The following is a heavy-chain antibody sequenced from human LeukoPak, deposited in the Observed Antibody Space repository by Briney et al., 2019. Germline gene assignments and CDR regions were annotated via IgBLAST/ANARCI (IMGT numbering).Heavy chain of an antibody. CDR2: IYTSGST. V-gene: IGHV4-4*07. CDR1: GGSIGSYY. J-gene: IGHJ4*02. D-gene: IGHD3-10*01. Sequence: SETLSLTCTVSGGSIGSYYWSWIRQPAGKGLEWIGRIYTSGSTNYNPSLKSRVTMSVDTSKNQFSLKLSSVTAADTAVYYCARVVYYGSGSSFDYWGQGTLVTVSS. CDR3: ARVVYYGSGSSFDY.